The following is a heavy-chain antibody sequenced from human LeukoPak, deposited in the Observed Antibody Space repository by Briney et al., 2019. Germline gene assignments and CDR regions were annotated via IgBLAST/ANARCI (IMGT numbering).Heavy chain of an antibody. J-gene: IGHJ2*01. D-gene: IGHD1-14*01. CDR1: GGSFSGYY. CDR2: INHSGST. CDR3: VNHYFDL. Sequence: SETLSLTCAVYGGSFSGYYWSWIRQPPGKGLEWIGEINHSGSTNYNPSLKSRVTISVDTSKNQFSLKLSSVTPEDTAVYYCVNHYFDLWGRGTLVTVSS. V-gene: IGHV4-34*01.